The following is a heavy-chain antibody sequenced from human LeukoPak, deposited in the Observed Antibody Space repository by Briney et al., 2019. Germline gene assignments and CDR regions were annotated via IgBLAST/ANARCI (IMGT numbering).Heavy chain of an antibody. V-gene: IGHV4-59*01. CDR2: IYGSGST. CDR1: GDSINSYS. J-gene: IGHJ3*02. Sequence: RSSETLSLTCIVSGDSINSYSWNWIRQSPEKGLEWIGRIYGSGSTMYNPSLRSRVTLLVDTSNNQFSLKLSSVTAADTAVYYCARDVSDIDAFDIWGQGTMVTVSS. D-gene: IGHD2-21*02. CDR3: ARDVSDIDAFDI.